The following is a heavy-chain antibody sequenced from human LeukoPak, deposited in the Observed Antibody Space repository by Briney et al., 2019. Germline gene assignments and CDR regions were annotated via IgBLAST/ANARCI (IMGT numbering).Heavy chain of an antibody. CDR2: IYYSGST. CDR1: GGSISSYY. Sequence: SETLSLTCTVSGGSISSYYWSWIRQPPGKGLEWIGYIYYSGSTNYNPSLKSQVTISVDTSKNQFSLKLSSVTAADTAVYYCAREMGDSSGYYYKAFDIWGQGTMVTVSS. J-gene: IGHJ3*02. D-gene: IGHD3-22*01. V-gene: IGHV4-59*01. CDR3: AREMGDSSGYYYKAFDI.